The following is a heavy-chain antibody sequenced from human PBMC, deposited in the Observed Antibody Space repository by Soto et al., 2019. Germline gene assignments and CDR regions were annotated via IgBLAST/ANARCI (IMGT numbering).Heavy chain of an antibody. V-gene: IGHV1-69*06. D-gene: IGHD3-3*01. Sequence: SVKVSCKASGGTFTSYSISWVRQAPGPVLEWMGGIIPICGTANYAQKFQVRVTITADKSTSTAYMELSSLRSEDTAVYYCARDYDFWSGPSPLLDVWGQGTKLTVS. CDR2: IIPICGTA. J-gene: IGHJ6*02. CDR1: GGTFTSYS. CDR3: ARDYDFWSGPSPLLDV.